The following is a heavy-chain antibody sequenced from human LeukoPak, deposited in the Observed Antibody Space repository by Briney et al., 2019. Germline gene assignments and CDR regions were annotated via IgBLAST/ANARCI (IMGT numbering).Heavy chain of an antibody. CDR3: ARGERPDGYNPTLFDY. V-gene: IGHV3-11*01. CDR2: ISSGGDII. Sequence: GGSLRLSCAASGFTFSDYYTSWIRQAPGKGLEWVSYISSGGDIIYYADSVKGRFTIYRDNAKNSLYLQMNSLRADDTAVYYCARGERPDGYNPTLFDYWGQGTLVTVSS. CDR1: GFTFSDYY. D-gene: IGHD5-24*01. J-gene: IGHJ4*02.